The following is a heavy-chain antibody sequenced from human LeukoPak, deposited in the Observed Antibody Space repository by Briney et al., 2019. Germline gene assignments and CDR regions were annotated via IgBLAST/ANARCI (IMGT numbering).Heavy chain of an antibody. CDR2: IKSKTDGGTT. D-gene: IGHD4-17*01. CDR3: AKDDGGSVTTTDFEY. Sequence: PGGSLRLSCAASGFTFSNAWMSWVRQAPGKGLEWVGRIKSKTDGGTTDYAAPVKGRFTISRDDSKNTLYLQMNSLRAEDTAVYFCAKDDGGSVTTTDFEYWGQGTLVTVSS. J-gene: IGHJ4*02. CDR1: GFTFSNAW. V-gene: IGHV3-15*05.